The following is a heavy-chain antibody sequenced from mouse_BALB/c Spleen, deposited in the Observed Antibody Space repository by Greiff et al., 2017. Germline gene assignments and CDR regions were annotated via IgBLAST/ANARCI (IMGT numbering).Heavy chain of an antibody. CDR2: ISYSGST. J-gene: IGHJ4*01. D-gene: IGHD2-10*01. V-gene: IGHV3-8*02. CDR3: ARYEAYYGNYHYAMDY. Sequence: EVKLMESGPSLVKPSQTLSLTCSVTGDSITSGYWNWIRKFPGNKLEYMGYISYSGSTYYNPSLKSRISITRDTSKNQYYLQLNSVTTEDTATYYCARYEAYYGNYHYAMDYWGQGTSVTVSS. CDR1: GDSITSGY.